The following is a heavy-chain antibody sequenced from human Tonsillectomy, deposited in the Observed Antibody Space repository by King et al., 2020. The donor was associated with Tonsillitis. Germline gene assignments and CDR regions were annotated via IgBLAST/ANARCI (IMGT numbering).Heavy chain of an antibody. CDR3: STLGYHRSPS. D-gene: IGHD6-13*01. CDR2: LKSNADGGTT. Sequence: VQLVESGGGLVKPGGSLRLSCTVSGFTFSKAWMSWVRQAPGKGLEWVGRLKSNADGGTTDYATPVSGRFTISRDDSINTLYLQMNSLQIEDIAMYYCSTLGYHRSPSWGQGALVTVSS. J-gene: IGHJ4*02. V-gene: IGHV3-15*01. CDR1: GFTFSKAW.